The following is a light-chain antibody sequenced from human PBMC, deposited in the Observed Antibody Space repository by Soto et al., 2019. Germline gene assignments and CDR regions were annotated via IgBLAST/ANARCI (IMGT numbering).Light chain of an antibody. Sequence: QSALSQPASMSGSPGQSITISCTGTSSDVGGYNYVSWYRQYPGKAPKLIIYDVNNRPSEVSNRFSGSKSGNTASLTISGLQAEDEADYYCSSHSSSSNLVVFGGGTKLTVL. J-gene: IGLJ2*01. V-gene: IGLV2-14*03. CDR1: SSDVGGYNY. CDR3: SSHSSSSNLVV. CDR2: DVN.